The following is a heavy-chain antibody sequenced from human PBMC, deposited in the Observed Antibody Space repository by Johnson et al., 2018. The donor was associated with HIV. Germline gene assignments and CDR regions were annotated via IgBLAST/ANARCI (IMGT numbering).Heavy chain of an antibody. J-gene: IGHJ3*02. D-gene: IGHD6-13*01. CDR2: IWYDGSNK. V-gene: IGHV3-33*01. CDR1: GFTFSSYG. CDR3: ARGMAIAAAGHDAFDI. Sequence: QVKLVESGGGVVQPGRSLRLSCAASGFTFSSYGMHWVRQAPGKGLEWVAVIWYDGSNKYYADSVKGRFTISRDNSKNTLYVQMNSLRAEDTAVYYCARGMAIAAAGHDAFDIWGQVTMVTVSS.